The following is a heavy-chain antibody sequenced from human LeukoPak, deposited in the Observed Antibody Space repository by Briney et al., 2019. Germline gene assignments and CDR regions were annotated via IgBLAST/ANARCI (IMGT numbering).Heavy chain of an antibody. CDR2: ISDRSSTI. CDR3: ARVRGPTLKTCYMDV. Sequence: GESLRLSCAASGFTFTEYSIIWVRQAPGKGREWVSFISDISDRSSTIHYADSVKGRFTISRDNAERSVYLQMNSLRADDTAVYYCARVRGPTLKTCYMDVWGTGTTVTVSS. J-gene: IGHJ6*03. V-gene: IGHV3-48*04. D-gene: IGHD3-10*01. CDR1: GFTFTEYS.